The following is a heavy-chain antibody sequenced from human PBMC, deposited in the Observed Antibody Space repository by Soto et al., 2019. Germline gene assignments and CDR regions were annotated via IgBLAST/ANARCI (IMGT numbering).Heavy chain of an antibody. Sequence: ASVKVSCKASGGTFSSYAISWVRQAPGQGLEWMGGIIPIFGTANYAQKFQGRVTITADESTSTAYMELSSLRSEDTAVYYCARDESWQDLVWWFDPWGQGTPVTVSS. V-gene: IGHV1-69*13. CDR1: GGTFSSYA. J-gene: IGHJ5*02. D-gene: IGHD6-13*01. CDR3: ARDESWQDLVWWFDP. CDR2: IIPIFGTA.